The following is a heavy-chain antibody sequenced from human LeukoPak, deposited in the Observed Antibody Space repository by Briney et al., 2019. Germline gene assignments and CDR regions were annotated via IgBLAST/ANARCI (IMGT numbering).Heavy chain of an antibody. CDR3: ARDEEEGCSSTSRPYGMDV. CDR2: ISSSSSYI. D-gene: IGHD2-2*01. J-gene: IGHJ6*02. CDR1: GFTFSSYS. Sequence: GGSLRLSCAASGFTFSSYSMNWVRQAPGKGLEWVSSISSSSSYIYYADSVKGRFTISRDNAKNSLYLQMNSLRAEDTAVYYCARDEEEGCSSTSRPYGMDVWGQGTTVTVSS. V-gene: IGHV3-21*01.